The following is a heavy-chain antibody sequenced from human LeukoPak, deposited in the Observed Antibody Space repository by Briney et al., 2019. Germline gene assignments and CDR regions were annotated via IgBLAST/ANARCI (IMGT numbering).Heavy chain of an antibody. D-gene: IGHD2-21*02. V-gene: IGHV3-23*01. CDR2: IGISGGGI. CDR1: GFTFSACT. J-gene: IGHJ4*02. CDR3: ATPTQSRRGVTSPLGPTGY. Sequence: GGSLRLSCAASGFTFSACTMYWVRQAPGKGLEWVSIIGISGGGIHYADSVKGRFTISRDTSKNTLYLQMNSLRAEDTAIYYCATPTQSRRGVTSPLGPTGYWGQGTLVTVSS.